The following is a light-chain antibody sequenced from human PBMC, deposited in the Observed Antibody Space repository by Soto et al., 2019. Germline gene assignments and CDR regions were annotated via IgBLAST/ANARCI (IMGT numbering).Light chain of an antibody. V-gene: IGLV2-14*01. Sequence: QSALTQPASVSGSPGRSITISCTGTSSDVGGYNYVSWYQQHPGKAPKLMIYDVSNRPSGVSNRFSGSKSGNTASLTISGLQAEDEADYYCSSYTSSSTLDVFGTWTKVT. CDR2: DVS. CDR3: SSYTSSSTLDV. J-gene: IGLJ1*01. CDR1: SSDVGGYNY.